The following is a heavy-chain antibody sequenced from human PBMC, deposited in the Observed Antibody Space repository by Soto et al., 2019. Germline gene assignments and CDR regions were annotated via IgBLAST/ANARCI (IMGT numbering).Heavy chain of an antibody. CDR1: GVSVSSGSFY. V-gene: IGHV4-61*01. CDR2: GSYSGTT. D-gene: IGHD4-17*01. J-gene: IGHJ4*02. Sequence: LSLTCTVSGVSVSSGSFYWAWIRQPPGKGLEWIGFGSYSGTTNYKPSLKSRVTISVDTSRSQISLKVSSLTAADTAVYYCARGATVTQYDYWGQGTLVTVSS. CDR3: ARGATVTQYDY.